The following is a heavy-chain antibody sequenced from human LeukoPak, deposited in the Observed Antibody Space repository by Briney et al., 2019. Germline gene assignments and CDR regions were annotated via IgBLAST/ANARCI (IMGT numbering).Heavy chain of an antibody. D-gene: IGHD3-22*01. CDR2: ISSSSSYI. V-gene: IGHV3-21*04. CDR3: AKDMRITMIVVVRDLFDY. CDR1: GFTFSSYS. J-gene: IGHJ4*02. Sequence: GGSLRLSCAASGFTFSSYSMNWVRQAPGKGLEWVSSISSSSSYIYYADSVKGRFTISRDNSKNTLYLQMNSLRAEDTAVYYCAKDMRITMIVVVRDLFDYWGQGTLVTVSS.